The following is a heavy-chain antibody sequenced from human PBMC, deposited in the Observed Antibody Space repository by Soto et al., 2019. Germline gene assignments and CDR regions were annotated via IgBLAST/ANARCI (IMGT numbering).Heavy chain of an antibody. V-gene: IGHV4-59*01. CDR2: VYNSGST. CDR3: ARGGPSSKWLDP. CDR1: GGSINNFY. Sequence: SETLSLTCTVSGGSINNFYWNWIRQAPGKGLEWIGYVYNSGSTNYNPSLKSRVTISIDTSKNQFSLKLTSLTATDTAVYYCARGGPSSKWLDPWGQGTLVTVSS. J-gene: IGHJ5*02.